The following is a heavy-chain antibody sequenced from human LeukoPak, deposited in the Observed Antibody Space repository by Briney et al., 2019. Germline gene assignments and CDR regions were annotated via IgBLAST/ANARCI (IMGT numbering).Heavy chain of an antibody. Sequence: SSETLSLTCTVSGGSTSTYYWSWIRHPPGKGLEWIGYIYYNGNTDYNPSLKSRVTISVDTSRNQFSLKLNSVTAADTAVYYCARCGYSYGYWYYFDYWGQGTLVTVSS. V-gene: IGHV4-59*01. CDR2: IYYNGNT. D-gene: IGHD5-18*01. CDR1: GGSTSTYY. CDR3: ARCGYSYGYWYYFDY. J-gene: IGHJ4*02.